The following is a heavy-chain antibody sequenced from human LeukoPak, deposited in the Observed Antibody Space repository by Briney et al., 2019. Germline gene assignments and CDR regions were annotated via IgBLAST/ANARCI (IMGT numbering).Heavy chain of an antibody. CDR1: GFTFSSYW. V-gene: IGHV3-7*01. D-gene: IGHD5-12*01. CDR2: IKQDGSEK. J-gene: IGHJ3*02. CDR3: TTEIVATIPEGDAFDI. Sequence: PGGSLRLSCAASGFTFSSYWMSWVRQAPGKGLEWVANIKQDGSEKYYGDSVKGRFTISRDNAKNSLYPQMNSLRAEDTAVYYCTTEIVATIPEGDAFDIWGQGTMVTVSS.